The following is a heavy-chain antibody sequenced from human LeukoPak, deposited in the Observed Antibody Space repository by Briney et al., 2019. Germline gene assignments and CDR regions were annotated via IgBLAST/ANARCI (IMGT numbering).Heavy chain of an antibody. Sequence: ASVKVSCKASGYTFTSYGIRWVRPAPGQGLEWMGWISAYNGNTNYAQKLQGRVTMTTDTSTSTAYMELRSLRSDDTAVYYCARGSYDFWSGLRNPWDYWGQGTLVTVSS. J-gene: IGHJ4*02. CDR1: GYTFTSYG. V-gene: IGHV1-18*01. CDR3: ARGSYDFWSGLRNPWDY. D-gene: IGHD3-3*01. CDR2: ISAYNGNT.